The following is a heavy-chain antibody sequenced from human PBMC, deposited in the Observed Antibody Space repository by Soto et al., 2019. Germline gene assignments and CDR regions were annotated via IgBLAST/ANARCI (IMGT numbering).Heavy chain of an antibody. CDR2: IDGVGAGT. Sequence: EVQLVQSGGGSVQPGGSLRLSCAASGFTFTNYWMHWVRQVPGKGLVWVSRIDGVGAGTSYSDSVRGRFTISRDNAENMLYLHMNSLRAEDTAVYYCTTVVEYWGQGPLVTVSS. CDR1: GFTFTNYW. CDR3: TTVVEY. V-gene: IGHV3-74*01. J-gene: IGHJ4*02. D-gene: IGHD1-1*01.